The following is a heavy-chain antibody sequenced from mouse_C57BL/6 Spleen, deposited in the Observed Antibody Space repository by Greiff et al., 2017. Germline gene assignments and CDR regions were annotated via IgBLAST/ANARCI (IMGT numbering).Heavy chain of an antibody. CDR1: GYTFTSYW. CDR2: IDPSDSYT. Sequence: QVQLQQPGAELVKPGASVKLSCKASGYTFTSYWMQWVKQRPGQGLEWIGEIDPSDSYTNYNQKFKGKATLTVDTSSSTAYMQLSSLTSEDSAVYYCARHYDYAMDDWGQGTSVTVSS. V-gene: IGHV1-50*01. D-gene: IGHD2-4*01. CDR3: ARHYDYAMDD. J-gene: IGHJ4*01.